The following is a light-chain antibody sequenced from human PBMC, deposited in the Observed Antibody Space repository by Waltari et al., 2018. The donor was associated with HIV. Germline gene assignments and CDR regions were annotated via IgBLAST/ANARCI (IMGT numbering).Light chain of an antibody. J-gene: IGLJ2*01. Sequence: QSALTPPASVSGSPGQSITISCTGTSSDVGCSNFVSLFQQHPGKVPKLMIYEVSNRPSGVSNRFSGSKSGNTASLTISGLQAEDEADYYCSSYTSSSSRYVVFGGGTKLTVL. CDR3: SSYTSSSSRYVV. V-gene: IGLV2-14*01. CDR1: SSDVGCSNF. CDR2: EVS.